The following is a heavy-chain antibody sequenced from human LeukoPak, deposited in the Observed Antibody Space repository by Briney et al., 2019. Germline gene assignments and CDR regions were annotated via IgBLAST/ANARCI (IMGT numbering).Heavy chain of an antibody. CDR1: GYTFTGYY. CDR3: ARALWFHPIAY. V-gene: IGHV1-2*02. Sequence: ASVKVSCKASGYTFTGYYLHWVRQAPGQGLKWMGWIHPNSGGTNYAQKFQGRVTMTRNTSISTAYMELSSLRSEDTAVYYCARALWFHPIAYWGQGTLVTVSS. J-gene: IGHJ4*02. D-gene: IGHD5-18*01. CDR2: IHPNSGGT.